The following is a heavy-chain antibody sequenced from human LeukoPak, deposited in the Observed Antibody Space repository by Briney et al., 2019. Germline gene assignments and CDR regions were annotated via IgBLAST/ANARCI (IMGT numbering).Heavy chain of an antibody. D-gene: IGHD2-2*01. J-gene: IGHJ6*03. CDR2: ISSSSSYI. CDR3: ARVAVIYQYYMDV. CDR1: GFTFSSYG. V-gene: IGHV3-21*01. Sequence: GGSLRLSCAASGFTFSSYGMNWVRQAPGKGLEWVSSISSSSSYIYYADSVKGRFTISRDNAKNSLYMQLNSLTAEDTAVYYCARVAVIYQYYMDVWGRGTTVTVSS.